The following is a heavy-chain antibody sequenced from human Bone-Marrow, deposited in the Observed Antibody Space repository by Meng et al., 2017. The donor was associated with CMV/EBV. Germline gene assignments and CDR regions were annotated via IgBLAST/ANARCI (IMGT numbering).Heavy chain of an antibody. CDR1: GFTFSSYA. V-gene: IGHV3-30-3*01. Sequence: GGSLRLSCAASGFTFSSYAMHWVRQAPGKGLEWVAVISYDGSNKYYADSVKGRFTISRDNSKNTLYLQMNSLRAEDTAVYYCARRRSSGYPPAAFDIWGQGTMVTVSS. CDR3: ARRRSSGYPPAAFDI. J-gene: IGHJ3*02. D-gene: IGHD3-22*01. CDR2: ISYDGSNK.